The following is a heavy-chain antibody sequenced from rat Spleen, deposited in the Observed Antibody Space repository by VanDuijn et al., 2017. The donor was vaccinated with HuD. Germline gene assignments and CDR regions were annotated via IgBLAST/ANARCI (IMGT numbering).Heavy chain of an antibody. CDR1: GFTFSNYY. Sequence: EVQLVESGGGLVQPGRSLKLSCVASGFTFSNYYMAWVRQAPKKGLEWVATISTSGSRTYYPDSVKGRFTISRDNAKSSLYLQMNSLKSEDTATYYCASPITTVVPHYFDYWGQGVMVTVSS. D-gene: IGHD1-1*01. CDR2: ISTSGSRT. CDR3: ASPITTVVPHYFDY. V-gene: IGHV5-25*01. J-gene: IGHJ2*01.